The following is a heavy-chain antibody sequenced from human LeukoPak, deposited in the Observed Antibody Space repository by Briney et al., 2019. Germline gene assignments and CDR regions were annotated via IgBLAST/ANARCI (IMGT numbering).Heavy chain of an antibody. D-gene: IGHD6-13*01. CDR3: ARETAAGTRYWYYFDY. J-gene: IGHJ4*02. Sequence: SQTLSLTCAISGDSVSSNSAAWNWIRQSPSRGLEWLGRTYYRSKWYNDYAVFVKSRITINPDTSKNQFSLQLNSVTPEDTAVYYCARETAAGTRYWYYFDYWGQGTLVTVSS. CDR2: TYYRSKWYN. V-gene: IGHV6-1*01. CDR1: GDSVSSNSAA.